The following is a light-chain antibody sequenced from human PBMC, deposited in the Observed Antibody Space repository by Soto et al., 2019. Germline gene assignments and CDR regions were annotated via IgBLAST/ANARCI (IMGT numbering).Light chain of an antibody. CDR1: ESVSSN. CDR3: QQYNSWPPIT. Sequence: EVVMTQSPATLSVSPGERATLSCRASESVSSNLAWYQQRPGQAPRLVIYGASTRATGIPDRFSGGGSGTEFTLTISSLQSEDFAAYYCQQYNSWPPITFGQGTRLEIK. V-gene: IGKV3-15*01. J-gene: IGKJ5*01. CDR2: GAS.